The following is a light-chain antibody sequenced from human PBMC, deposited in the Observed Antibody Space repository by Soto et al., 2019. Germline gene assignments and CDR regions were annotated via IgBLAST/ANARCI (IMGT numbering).Light chain of an antibody. CDR1: ESVRSN. CDR2: GAS. CDR3: QQYYDWPTIT. V-gene: IGKV3-15*01. Sequence: EIVMTQSPATLSVPPGDRATLSCRASESVRSNLAWYQQKPGQAPRLLIHGASIRAADIPDRFSGSGSGTEFTLTISTLQSEDFAVYYCQQYYDWPTITVGQGTRLE. J-gene: IGKJ5*01.